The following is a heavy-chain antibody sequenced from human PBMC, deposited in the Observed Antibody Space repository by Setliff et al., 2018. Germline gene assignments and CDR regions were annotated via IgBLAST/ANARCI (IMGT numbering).Heavy chain of an antibody. Sequence: PGGSLRLSCAASGFTFSSYNMDWVRQAPGKGLEWVSYISSSGSTIYYADSVKGRFTISRDNAKNSLYLQMNSLRAGDTAVYYCARAYDSSGYPLFYYYYGMDVWGQGTTVTVSS. J-gene: IGHJ6*02. CDR2: ISSSGSTI. CDR3: ARAYDSSGYPLFYYYYGMDV. CDR1: GFTFSSYN. D-gene: IGHD3-22*01. V-gene: IGHV3-48*04.